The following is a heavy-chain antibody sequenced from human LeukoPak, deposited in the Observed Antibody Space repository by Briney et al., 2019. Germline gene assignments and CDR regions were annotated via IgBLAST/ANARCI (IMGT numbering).Heavy chain of an antibody. V-gene: IGHV3-21*01. CDR2: ISSSSSYI. D-gene: IGHD6-13*01. CDR3: ASLHSSSWFNWFDP. CDR1: GFTFSSYE. J-gene: IGHJ5*02. Sequence: GGSLRLSCAASGFTFSSYEMNWVRQAPGKGLEWVSSISSSSSYIYYADSVKGRFTISRDNAKNSLYLQMNSLRAEDTAVYYCASLHSSSWFNWFDPWGQGTLVTVSS.